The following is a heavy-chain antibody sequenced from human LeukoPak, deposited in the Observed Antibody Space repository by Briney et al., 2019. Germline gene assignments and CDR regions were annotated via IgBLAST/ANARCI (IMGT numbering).Heavy chain of an antibody. CDR3: AREAGYYGSGFYYFDY. Sequence: SETLSLTCAVSGYSISSGDYWGWIRQPPGKGLEWIGSIYHSGSTYYNPSLKSRVTISVDTSKNQFSLKLSSVTAADTAVYYCAREAGYYGSGFYYFDYWGQGTLVTVSS. D-gene: IGHD3-10*01. J-gene: IGHJ4*02. CDR2: IYHSGST. CDR1: GYSISSGDY. V-gene: IGHV4-38-2*02.